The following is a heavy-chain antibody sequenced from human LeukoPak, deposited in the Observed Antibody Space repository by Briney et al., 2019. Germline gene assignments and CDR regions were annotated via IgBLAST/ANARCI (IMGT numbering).Heavy chain of an antibody. J-gene: IGHJ6*02. V-gene: IGHV3-21*01. Sequence: GGSLRLSCAASGFTFSSYSMNWVRQAPGKGLEWVSSISSSSSYIYYADSVKGRFTISRDNAKNSLYLQMNSLRAEDTAVYYCAKESPGYSYGWYYYYGMDVWGQGTTVTVSS. CDR1: GFTFSSYS. CDR2: ISSSSSYI. D-gene: IGHD5-18*01. CDR3: AKESPGYSYGWYYYYGMDV.